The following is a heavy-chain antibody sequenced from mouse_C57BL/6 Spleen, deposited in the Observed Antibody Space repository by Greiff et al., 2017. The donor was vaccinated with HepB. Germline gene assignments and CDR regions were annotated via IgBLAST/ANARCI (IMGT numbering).Heavy chain of an antibody. CDR3: ARGGLRRADYYFDY. CDR1: GYSFTDYN. Sequence: EVQLQQSGPELVKPGASVKISCKASGYSFTDYNMNWVKQSNGKSLEWIGVINPNYGTTSYNQKFKGKATLTVDQASSTAYMQLNSLTSEDSAVYYCARGGLRRADYYFDYWGQGTTLTVSS. J-gene: IGHJ2*01. D-gene: IGHD2-2*01. CDR2: INPNYGTT. V-gene: IGHV1-39*01.